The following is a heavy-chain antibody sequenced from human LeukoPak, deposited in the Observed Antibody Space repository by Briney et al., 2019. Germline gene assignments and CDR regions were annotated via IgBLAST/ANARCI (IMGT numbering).Heavy chain of an antibody. V-gene: IGHV3-66*01. CDR2: IYVDGTT. CDR3: AKEGRGANNARFGIDY. Sequence: GGSLRLSCAVSGFTVNSIYMTWFRQAPGKGLEWGSVIYVDGTTIYSDSVKGRFTMTRDDSGNTLYLQLNSLRAEDTAVYYCAKEGRGANNARFGIDYWGQGTLVTVSS. CDR1: GFTVNSIY. J-gene: IGHJ4*02. D-gene: IGHD5-24*01.